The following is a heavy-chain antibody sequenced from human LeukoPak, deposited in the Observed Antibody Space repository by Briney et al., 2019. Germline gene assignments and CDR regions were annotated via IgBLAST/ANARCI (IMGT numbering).Heavy chain of an antibody. CDR2: ISPYNDDT. D-gene: IGHD6-13*01. CDR3: ARDRLQLVPYY. V-gene: IGHV1-18*01. Sequence: GASVKVSCKASGYTFTSYGINWVRQAPGQGLEWMGWISPYNDDTNYAQKFQGRVTMTTDTSTTTAYMDLRSLRSDDTAVYYCARDRLQLVPYYWGQGTLVTVSS. CDR1: GYTFTSYG. J-gene: IGHJ4*02.